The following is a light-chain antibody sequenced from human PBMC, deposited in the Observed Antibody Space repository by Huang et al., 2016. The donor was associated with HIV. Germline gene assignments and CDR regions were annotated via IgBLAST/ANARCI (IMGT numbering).Light chain of an antibody. CDR1: QNIGSN. Sequence: EIVMTQSPATLSVSPGERATLSCRARQNIGSNLAWYQQKPGQAPRLLMYGASTRATGIAARFSGSGSGTEFTLTISSLQSDDIAVYHCQQYNNWPRGTFGQGTKVEIK. V-gene: IGKV3-15*01. CDR2: GAS. J-gene: IGKJ1*01. CDR3: QQYNNWPRGT.